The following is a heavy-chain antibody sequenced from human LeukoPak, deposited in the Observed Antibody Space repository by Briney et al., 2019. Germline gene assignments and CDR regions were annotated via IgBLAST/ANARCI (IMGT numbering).Heavy chain of an antibody. Sequence: SVKVSCKASGGTSSSYAISWVRQAPGQGLEWMGRIIPIFGTANYAQKFQGRVTITTDESTSTAYMELSSLRSEDTAVYYCARRNHDYVAEAFDIWGQGTMVTVSS. CDR1: GGTSSSYA. CDR3: ARRNHDYVAEAFDI. CDR2: IIPIFGTA. J-gene: IGHJ3*02. V-gene: IGHV1-69*05. D-gene: IGHD3-16*01.